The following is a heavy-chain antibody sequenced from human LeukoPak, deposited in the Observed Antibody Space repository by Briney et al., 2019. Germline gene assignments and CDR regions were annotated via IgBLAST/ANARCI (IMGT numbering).Heavy chain of an antibody. CDR1: GYTFTGYY. J-gene: IGHJ5*02. CDR3: ARDLGYCSGGSCYSSWFDP. V-gene: IGHV1-2*02. D-gene: IGHD2-15*01. CDR2: INPNSGGT. Sequence: ASVTVSCKASGYTFTGYYMHWVRQAPGQGLEWMGWINPNSGGTNYAQKVHGRVTMTRDTSISSAYMELSRLRSDDTAVYYCARDLGYCSGGSCYSSWFDPWGQGTLVTVSS.